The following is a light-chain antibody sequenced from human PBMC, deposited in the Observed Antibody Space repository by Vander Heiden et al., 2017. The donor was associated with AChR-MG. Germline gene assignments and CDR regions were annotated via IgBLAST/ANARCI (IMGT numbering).Light chain of an antibody. V-gene: IGLV2-11*01. CDR1: SSDVGGYIY. CDR3: SSYAGSYIWV. Sequence: QSALTQPRSVSGSPGQSVTISCTGTSSDVGGYIYVSWYRQHPGKAPKLMIYDVSKRPSGVPDRFSGSKSGNTASLTISGLQAEDEADYSCSSYAGSYIWVFGGGTKLTVL. J-gene: IGLJ3*02. CDR2: DVS.